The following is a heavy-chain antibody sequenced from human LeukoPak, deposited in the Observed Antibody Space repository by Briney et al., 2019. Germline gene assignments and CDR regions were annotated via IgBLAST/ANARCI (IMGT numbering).Heavy chain of an antibody. Sequence: PGESLKISCKGSGYSFTSYWIGWVRQMPGKGLEWMGIIYPGDSDTRYSPSFQGQVTISADKSISTAYLQWSSLKASDTAMYYCARCISPDNSYGPTLFDYWGQGTLVTVPS. CDR3: ARCISPDNSYGPTLFDY. D-gene: IGHD5-18*01. CDR1: GYSFTSYW. CDR2: IYPGDSDT. V-gene: IGHV5-51*01. J-gene: IGHJ4*02.